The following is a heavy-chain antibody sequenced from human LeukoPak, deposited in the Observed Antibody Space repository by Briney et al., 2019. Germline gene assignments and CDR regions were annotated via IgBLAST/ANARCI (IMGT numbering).Heavy chain of an antibody. D-gene: IGHD2-15*01. CDR3: ARVVVGYYYYYIDV. J-gene: IGHJ6*03. Sequence: PSETLSLTCAVYGGSFSGYYWSWIRQPPGKGLEWIGEINHSGSTNYNPSLKSRVTISVDTSKNQFSLKLSSVTAADTAVYYCARVVVGYYYYYIDVWGKGTTVTVSS. CDR1: GGSFSGYY. V-gene: IGHV4-34*01. CDR2: INHSGST.